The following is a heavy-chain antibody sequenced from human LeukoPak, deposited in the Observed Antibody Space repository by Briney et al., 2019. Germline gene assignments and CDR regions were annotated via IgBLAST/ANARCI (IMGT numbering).Heavy chain of an antibody. J-gene: IGHJ4*02. V-gene: IGHV3-33*01. CDR2: IWYDGSNK. Sequence: GGSLTLFCAASGFNLSSFGMHWVRQAPGKGLEWVAVIWYDGSNKYYADSVKGRFTISRDNSKNTLYLQMNSLRAEDTAVYYCARDFMTGDYWGQGTLVTVSS. CDR1: GFNLSSFG. D-gene: IGHD1-14*01. CDR3: ARDFMTGDY.